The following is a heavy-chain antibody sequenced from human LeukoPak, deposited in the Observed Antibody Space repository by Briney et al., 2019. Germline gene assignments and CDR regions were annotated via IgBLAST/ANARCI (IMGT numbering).Heavy chain of an antibody. J-gene: IGHJ4*02. CDR2: IYPGDSAT. D-gene: IGHD2-2*01. CDR1: GYTFTNYW. Sequence: GASMKICCQGSGYTFTNYWIGWARPKRGKGVEWEGIIYPGDSATRYSPSFQGRVTISVDKSTSTAYLQWSSLKASDTAIYYCARLLVARSFDYWGQGTLVTVSS. V-gene: IGHV5-51*01. CDR3: ARLLVARSFDY.